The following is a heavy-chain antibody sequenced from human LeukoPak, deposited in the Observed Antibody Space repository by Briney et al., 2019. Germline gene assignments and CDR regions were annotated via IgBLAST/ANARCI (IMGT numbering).Heavy chain of an antibody. CDR1: GFTFSTYT. V-gene: IGHV3-21*01. CDR3: ARDLSSGYYYGDY. Sequence: GGSLRLSCAASGFTFSTYTMNWVRQAPGKGLEWVSSISSSSGYIYYADSVKGRFTISRDNAKKLLSLQMNRLRADDTAVYYCARDLSSGYYYGDYWGQGTLVTVSS. D-gene: IGHD3-22*01. J-gene: IGHJ4*02. CDR2: ISSSSGYI.